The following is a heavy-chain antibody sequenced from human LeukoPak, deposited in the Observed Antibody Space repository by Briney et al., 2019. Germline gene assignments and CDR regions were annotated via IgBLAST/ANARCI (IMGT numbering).Heavy chain of an antibody. CDR3: ARAGWELNFDY. Sequence: ASVKVSCKASGYTFTSYYMHWVRQAPGQGLEWMGIINPSGGSTSYAQKFQGRVTMTRDMSTSTVHMELSSLRSEDTAVYYCARAGWELNFDYWGQGTLVTVSS. J-gene: IGHJ4*02. CDR1: GYTFTSYY. V-gene: IGHV1-46*01. CDR2: INPSGGST. D-gene: IGHD1-26*01.